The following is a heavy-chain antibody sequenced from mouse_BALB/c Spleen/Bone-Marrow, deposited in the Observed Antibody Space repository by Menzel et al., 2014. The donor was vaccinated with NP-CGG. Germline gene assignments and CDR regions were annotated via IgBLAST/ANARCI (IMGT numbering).Heavy chain of an antibody. CDR2: IDPSDSYT. V-gene: IGHV1-69*02. J-gene: IGHJ2*01. Sequence: VQLVESGAELVKPGASVKLSCKASGYTFTSYWMHWVKQRPGQGLEWIGEIDPSDSYTNYNQKFKGKATLTVDKSSSTAYMQLSSLTSEDSAVYYCAITTVVATGDYWGQGITLTVSS. D-gene: IGHD1-1*01. CDR1: GYTFTSYW. CDR3: AITTVVATGDY.